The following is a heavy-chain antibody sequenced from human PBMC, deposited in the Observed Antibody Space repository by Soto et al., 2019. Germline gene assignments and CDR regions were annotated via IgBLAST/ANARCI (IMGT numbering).Heavy chain of an antibody. CDR3: TRERGGISGYYDSSGDLDC. Sequence: EVQLVESAGGLVQPGGSLRLSCAASGFTFSSYWMTWVRQAPGKGLEWVANIKQDGSEKYYVDSVKGRFTISRDNAKKSLYLQMNSLRAEDTAVYYCTRERGGISGYYDSSGDLDCWGQGTLVTVSS. D-gene: IGHD3-22*01. CDR2: IKQDGSEK. V-gene: IGHV3-7*03. CDR1: GFTFSSYW. J-gene: IGHJ4*02.